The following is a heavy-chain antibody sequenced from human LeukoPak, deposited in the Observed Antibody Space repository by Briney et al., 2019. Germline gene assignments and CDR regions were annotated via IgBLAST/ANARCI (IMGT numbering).Heavy chain of an antibody. J-gene: IGHJ4*02. V-gene: IGHV3-74*01. D-gene: IGHD4-11*01. CDR1: GFTFNTYW. CDR3: ARAPKDYNPYYFDY. Sequence: GGSLRLSCAASGFTFNTYWMHWVRQVPGKGLVWVSLINNDGTSTRYADSVKGRFTISRDNAKNTLYLQMNSLRAEDTAMYYCARAPKDYNPYYFDYWGQGTLVTVSS. CDR2: INNDGTST.